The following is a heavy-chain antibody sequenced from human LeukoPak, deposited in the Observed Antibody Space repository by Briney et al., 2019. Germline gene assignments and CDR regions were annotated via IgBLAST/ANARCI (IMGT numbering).Heavy chain of an antibody. CDR2: IIPIFGTA. CDR3: ARDGDGYNRNDAFDI. J-gene: IGHJ3*02. V-gene: IGHV1-69*13. Sequence: SVKVSCKASGYTFSSYAISWVRQAPGQGLEWIGGIIPIFGTANYAQKFQGRVTITADESTSTAYMELSSLRSEDTAVYYCARDGDGYNRNDAFDIWGQGTMVTVSS. CDR1: GYTFSSYA. D-gene: IGHD5-24*01.